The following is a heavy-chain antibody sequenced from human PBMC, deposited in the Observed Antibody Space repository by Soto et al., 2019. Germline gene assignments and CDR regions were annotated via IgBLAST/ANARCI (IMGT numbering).Heavy chain of an antibody. CDR3: ANSLPYGDDYDDAFDI. V-gene: IGHV3-30*18. CDR1: GFTFSSYG. J-gene: IGHJ3*02. Sequence: QVQLVESGGGVVQPGRSLRLSCAASGFTFSSYGMHWVRQAPGKGLEWVAVISYDGSNKYYADSVKGRFTISRDNSKNTLYLQMNSLRAEDTAVYYCANSLPYGDDYDDAFDIWGQGTMVTVSS. CDR2: ISYDGSNK. D-gene: IGHD4-17*01.